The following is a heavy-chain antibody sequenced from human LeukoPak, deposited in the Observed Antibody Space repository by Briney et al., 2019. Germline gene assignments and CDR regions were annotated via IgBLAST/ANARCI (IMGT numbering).Heavy chain of an antibody. Sequence: GGSLRLSCAASGFSFSTYAMSWVRQAPGQGLEWVSAISGSGKTYYPDSVKGRFTISRDNSKNTLFLQMNGLRAEDTAVYYCAKGRDAKGYFDYWGQGTLVTVSS. V-gene: IGHV3-23*01. CDR2: ISGSGKT. CDR1: GFSFSTYA. CDR3: AKGRDAKGYFDY. J-gene: IGHJ4*02.